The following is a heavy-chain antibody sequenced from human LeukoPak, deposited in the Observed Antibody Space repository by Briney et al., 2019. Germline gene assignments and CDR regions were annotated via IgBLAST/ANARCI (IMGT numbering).Heavy chain of an antibody. D-gene: IGHD3-10*01. CDR1: GYSFTSNN. CDR2: IPTYNGNT. CDR3: ARHQGLLWFGESTYFDY. J-gene: IGHJ4*02. V-gene: IGHV1-18*01. Sequence: AAVKLTFNASGYSFTSNNTWWGWLGPGQGNGLVGIIPTYNGNTNYAQKLQGRVTMTTASSTSTAYMELRSLISDDTAVYYCARHQGLLWFGESTYFDYWGQGTLVTVSS.